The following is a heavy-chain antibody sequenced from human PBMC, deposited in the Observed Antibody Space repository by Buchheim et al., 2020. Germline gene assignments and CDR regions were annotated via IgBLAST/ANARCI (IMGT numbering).Heavy chain of an antibody. Sequence: QVQLQESGPGLVKPSETLSLTCTVSGGSISSYYWSWIRQPPGKGLEWIGYIYYSGSTNYNPSLKSRATTSVDTSKNQFSLKLSSVTAADTAVYYCARDGDYYDSSGYAYFQHWGQGTL. CDR3: ARDGDYYDSSGYAYFQH. V-gene: IGHV4-59*01. CDR1: GGSISSYY. CDR2: IYYSGST. D-gene: IGHD3-22*01. J-gene: IGHJ1*01.